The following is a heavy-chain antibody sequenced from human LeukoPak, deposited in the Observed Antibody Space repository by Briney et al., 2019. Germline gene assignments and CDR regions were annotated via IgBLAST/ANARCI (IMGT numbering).Heavy chain of an antibody. D-gene: IGHD2-2*01. CDR2: ISAYNGNT. V-gene: IGHV1-18*01. J-gene: IGHJ3*02. CDR1: GYTFTSYG. Sequence: ASVKVSCKASGYTFTSYGISWVRQAPGQGLEWMGWISAYNGNTSYAQKLQGRVTMTTDTSTSTAYMELRSLRSDDTAVYYCARAAGVVVPAAIRRNGIDIWGQGTMVTVPS. CDR3: ARAAGVVVPAAIRRNGIDI.